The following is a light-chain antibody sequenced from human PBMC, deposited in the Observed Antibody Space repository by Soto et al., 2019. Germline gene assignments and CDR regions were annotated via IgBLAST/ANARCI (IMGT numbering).Light chain of an antibody. CDR1: SNDVGGYNY. J-gene: IGLJ1*01. CDR3: SSYTGSSTCV. CDR2: DVS. Sequence: QSVLTQPASVSGSPGQSITISCTGTSNDVGGYNYVSWYQQHPGKAPKLMIYDVSNRPSGVSNRFSGSKSANTASLTISGLHSEHESDYYCSSYTGSSTCVFVTRTKLTVL. V-gene: IGLV2-14*03.